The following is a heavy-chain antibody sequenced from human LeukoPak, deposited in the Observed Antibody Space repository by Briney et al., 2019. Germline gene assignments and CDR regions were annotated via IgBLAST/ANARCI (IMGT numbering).Heavy chain of an antibody. CDR2: IYCRRIT. D-gene: IGHD6-13*01. CDR3: AGPGGGIAAAGNLVGAFDI. V-gene: IGHV4-39*01. CDR1: GGSISSSSYY. J-gene: IGHJ3*02. Sequence: PSETLSLTCTVSGGSISSSSYYWGWIRQPPGKGLEWIVPIYCRRITYYNPSLKRRVTISVDTSKNQFSLKLSSVTAADTAVYYCAGPGGGIAAAGNLVGAFDIWGQGTMVTVS.